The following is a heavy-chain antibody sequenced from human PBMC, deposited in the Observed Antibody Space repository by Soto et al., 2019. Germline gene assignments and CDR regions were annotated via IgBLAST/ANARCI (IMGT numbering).Heavy chain of an antibody. CDR2: INPSSGET. V-gene: IGHV1-2*02. CDR3: VRGLKWRDLAY. J-gene: IGHJ4*02. CDR1: GYAFIDYF. Sequence: GASVKVSCTASGYAFIDYFIQWVRQAPGQGLEWMGWINPSSGETTYAQKFQGRVTMTRDTSISTAYMDLITLRSDDTAIYYCVRGLKWRDLAYWGKGTPVPSPQ. D-gene: IGHD2-15*01.